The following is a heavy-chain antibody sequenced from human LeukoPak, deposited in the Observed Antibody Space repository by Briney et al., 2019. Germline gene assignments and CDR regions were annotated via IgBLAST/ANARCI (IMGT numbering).Heavy chain of an antibody. CDR3: TTDYDVLPLQD. Sequence: GGSLRLSCSASGFTFRNYAVSWVRQAPGKGLEWVGRIKSKTDGGTSDYAAPVKGRFTISRDDSKNTLYLQMNSLKTEDTAVYYCTTDYDVLPLQDWGQGTLVTVSS. J-gene: IGHJ4*02. CDR2: IKSKTDGGTS. CDR1: GFTFRNYA. D-gene: IGHD3-9*01. V-gene: IGHV3-15*01.